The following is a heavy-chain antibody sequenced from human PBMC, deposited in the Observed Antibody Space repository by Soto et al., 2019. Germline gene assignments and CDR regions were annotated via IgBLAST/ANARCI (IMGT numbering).Heavy chain of an antibody. CDR1: GYTFTSYE. J-gene: IGHJ3*02. CDR3: AIPFSYLAFWSGDDAFDI. CDR2: MNPNSGNT. Sequence: ASVKVSCKASGYTFTSYEINWVRQATGQGLEWMGWMNPNSGNTGYAQKFQGRVTMTSNTSISTAYMELSSLRSEDPAVYYCAIPFSYLAFWSGDDAFDIWGQGTMVTVSS. V-gene: IGHV1-8*01. D-gene: IGHD3-3*01.